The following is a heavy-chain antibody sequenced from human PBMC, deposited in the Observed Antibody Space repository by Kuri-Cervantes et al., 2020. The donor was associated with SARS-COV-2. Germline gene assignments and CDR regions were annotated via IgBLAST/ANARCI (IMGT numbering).Heavy chain of an antibody. CDR2: IYYSGST. CDR1: GGSFSGYY. J-gene: IGHJ6*03. CDR3: ARGDSLLDWGSDYYYYMDV. D-gene: IGHD7-27*01. V-gene: IGHV4-59*01. Sequence: SETLSLTCAVYGGSFSGYYWSWIRQPPGKGLEWIGYIYYSGSTNYNPSLKSRVPISVDTSKNQFSLKLSSVTAADTAVYYCARGDSLLDWGSDYYYYMDVWGKGTTVTVSS.